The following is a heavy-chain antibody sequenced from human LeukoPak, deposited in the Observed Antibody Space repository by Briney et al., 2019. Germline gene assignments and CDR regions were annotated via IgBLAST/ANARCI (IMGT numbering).Heavy chain of an antibody. D-gene: IGHD6-13*01. V-gene: IGHV4-4*07. Sequence: SETLSLTCTVSVDSLSRYYWSWIPHPAGKGLEWIGRIYTSGSTNYNPSLKSRVTMSVDTSKNQFSLKLSSVTAADTAVYYCARGRIAAGNNWFDPWGQGTLVTVSS. CDR1: VDSLSRYY. CDR2: IYTSGST. CDR3: ARGRIAAGNNWFDP. J-gene: IGHJ5*02.